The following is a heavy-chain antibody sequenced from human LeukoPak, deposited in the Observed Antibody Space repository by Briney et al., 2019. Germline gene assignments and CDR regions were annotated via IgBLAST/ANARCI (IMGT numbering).Heavy chain of an antibody. J-gene: IGHJ3*02. CDR2: IIPIFDTA. D-gene: IGHD2-2*01. Sequence: SVKVSCTASGGTFSNYVISWVRQAPGQGLEWMGGIIPIFDTADYAQKFQGRVTITADKSTNTAYMELSSLRSEDTAVYYCAKGRSASPDAFDIWGQGTMVTVSS. CDR1: GGTFSNYV. CDR3: AKGRSASPDAFDI. V-gene: IGHV1-69*06.